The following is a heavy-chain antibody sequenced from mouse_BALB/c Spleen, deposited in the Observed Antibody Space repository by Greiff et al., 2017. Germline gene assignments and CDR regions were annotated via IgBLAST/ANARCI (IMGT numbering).Heavy chain of an antibody. D-gene: IGHD1-1*01. Sequence: VQLQQPGAELVKPGASVKLSCKASGYTFTSYWMHWVKQRPGQGLEWIGEINPSNGRTNYNEKFKSKATLTVDKSSSTAYMQLSSLTSEDSAVYYCAGGSSYFDVWGAGTTDTVSS. CDR2: INPSNGRT. J-gene: IGHJ1*01. CDR1: GYTFTSYW. CDR3: AGGSSYFDV. V-gene: IGHV1S81*02.